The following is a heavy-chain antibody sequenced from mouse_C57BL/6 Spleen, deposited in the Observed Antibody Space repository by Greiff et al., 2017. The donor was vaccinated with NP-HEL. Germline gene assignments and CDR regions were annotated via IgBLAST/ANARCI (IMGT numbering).Heavy chain of an antibody. CDR3: ARGIGNYAMDY. CDR2: IYPGSGST. J-gene: IGHJ4*01. V-gene: IGHV1-55*01. CDR1: GYTFTSYW. Sequence: QVQLQQPGAELVKPGASVKLSCKASGYTFTSYWITWVKQRPGQGLEWIGDIYPGSGSTNYNEKFKSKATLTVDTSSSTAYMQLSSLTSEDSAVYYCARGIGNYAMDYWGQGTSVTVSS.